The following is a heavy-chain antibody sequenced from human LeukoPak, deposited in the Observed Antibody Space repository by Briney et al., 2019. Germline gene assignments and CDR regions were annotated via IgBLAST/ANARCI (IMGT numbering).Heavy chain of an antibody. CDR1: GYTFTSYG. V-gene: IGHV1-18*01. CDR3: ARRRLGKERATTAFDI. CDR2: ISAYNGNT. J-gene: IGHJ3*02. D-gene: IGHD1-26*01. Sequence: ASVKVSCKASGYTFTSYGVSWVRQAPGQGLEWMGWISAYNGNTNYAQKLQGRVTMTTDTSTSTAYMELRSLRSDDTAVYYCARRRLGKERATTAFDIWGQGTMVTVSS.